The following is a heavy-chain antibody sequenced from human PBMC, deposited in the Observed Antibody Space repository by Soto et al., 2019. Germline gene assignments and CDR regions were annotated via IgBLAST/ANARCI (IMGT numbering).Heavy chain of an antibody. Sequence: EVQLVESGGGLVQPGGSLRLSCVASGLTFTNDWMSWVRQAPGKGLEWVANIKRDGRDEYYVDSVKGRFTISRDSAKNSLDLQMNSLRVEDTAVYYCARPLGWRDAFDIWGQGTLVTVSS. CDR2: IKRDGRDE. CDR3: ARPLGWRDAFDI. D-gene: IGHD6-19*01. J-gene: IGHJ3*02. CDR1: GLTFTNDW. V-gene: IGHV3-7*01.